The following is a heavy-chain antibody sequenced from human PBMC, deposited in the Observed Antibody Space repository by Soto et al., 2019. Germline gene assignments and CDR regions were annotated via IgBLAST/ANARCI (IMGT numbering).Heavy chain of an antibody. CDR2: IYDSGST. V-gene: IGHV4-39*07. CDR1: GGSIRSGSYY. CDR3: AREMRFLEWLFDY. D-gene: IGHD3-3*01. Sequence: SATLSLTCIVSGGSIRSGSYYWGWIRQPPGKGLEWIGSIYDSGSTYYNVSLKSRVTIEVDTPKNQFSLKLSSVTAADTAVYYCAREMRFLEWLFDYWGQGTLVTVSS. J-gene: IGHJ4*02.